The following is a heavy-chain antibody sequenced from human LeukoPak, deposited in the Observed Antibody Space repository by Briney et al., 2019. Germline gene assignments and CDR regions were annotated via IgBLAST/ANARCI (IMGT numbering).Heavy chain of an antibody. V-gene: IGHV4-59*08. Sequence: SETLSLTCTVSGGSISSYYWSLIRQPPGKGLEWIGYIYYSGSTNYNPSLKSRVTISVDTSKNQFSLKLSSVTAADTAVYYCASVYYYDSSGAFDIWGQGTMVTVSS. J-gene: IGHJ3*02. D-gene: IGHD3-22*01. CDR1: GGSISSYY. CDR2: IYYSGST. CDR3: ASVYYYDSSGAFDI.